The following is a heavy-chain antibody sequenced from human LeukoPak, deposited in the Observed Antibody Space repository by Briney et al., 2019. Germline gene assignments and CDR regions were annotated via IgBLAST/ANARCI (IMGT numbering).Heavy chain of an antibody. CDR3: AGGGYYDILTGYYDPLGYYGMDV. Sequence: ASVTVSCKASGYTFTGYYMHWVRQAPGQGLEWMGWINPNSGGTNYTQKFQGRVTMTRDTSISTAYMELSRLRSDDTAVYYCAGGGYYDILTGYYDPLGYYGMDVWGQGTTVTVSS. J-gene: IGHJ6*02. CDR2: INPNSGGT. CDR1: GYTFTGYY. V-gene: IGHV1-2*02. D-gene: IGHD3-9*01.